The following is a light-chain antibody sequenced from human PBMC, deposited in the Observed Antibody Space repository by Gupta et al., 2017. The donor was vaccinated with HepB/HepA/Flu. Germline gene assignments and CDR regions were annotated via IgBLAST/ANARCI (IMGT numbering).Light chain of an antibody. CDR2: TDN. V-gene: IGLV1-47*01. CDR1: NSNIGSTF. J-gene: IGLJ1*01. Sequence: QSALTQPPSASGPPGQTVTISCSGSNSNIGSTFFYWYHQLPRAAPNLLIYTDNKRPSGVPDRFSGSRSGTAATRAISGLRSEDECDYYCGVWDDFFVFGTGTRLTV. CDR3: GVWDDFFV.